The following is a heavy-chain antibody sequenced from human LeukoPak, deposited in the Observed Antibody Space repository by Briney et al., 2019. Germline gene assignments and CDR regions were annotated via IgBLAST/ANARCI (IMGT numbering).Heavy chain of an antibody. J-gene: IGHJ6*02. D-gene: IGHD6-6*01. Sequence: GGSLRLSCAASGFTFSGYSMNWVRQAPGKGLEWVSSISSTSSYIYYADSVKGRFTISRDNAKNSLYLQMNSLRAEDTAVYYCARDSSSSYFYYYGMDVWGQGTTVTVS. V-gene: IGHV3-21*01. CDR1: GFTFSGYS. CDR2: ISSTSSYI. CDR3: ARDSSSSYFYYYGMDV.